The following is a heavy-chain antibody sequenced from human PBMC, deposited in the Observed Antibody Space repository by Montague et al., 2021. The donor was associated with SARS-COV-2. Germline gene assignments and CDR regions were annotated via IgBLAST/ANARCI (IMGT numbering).Heavy chain of an antibody. V-gene: IGHV6-1*01. CDR3: ARRMDSSFDV. CDR1: GASLSSDSLS. D-gene: IGHD2-2*03. CDR2: TYYRSKWYN. J-gene: IGHJ3*01. Sequence: VSPGASLSSDSLSWHWIRQSPSRGLEWLASTYYRSKWYNDSAPSVSGRAAVKPDTSRNQFSLHLDSVTPEDTALYFCARRMDSSFDVWGKGTMVIVSS.